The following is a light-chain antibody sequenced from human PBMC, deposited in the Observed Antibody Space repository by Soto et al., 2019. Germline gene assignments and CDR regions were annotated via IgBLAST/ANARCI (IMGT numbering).Light chain of an antibody. CDR1: NIGGKS. J-gene: IGLJ1*01. Sequence: SYELTQTSSVSVAPGQTARISCGGNNIGGKSVHWYQQKPGQAPVVVVYDDSDRPSGIPERFSGSNSGNTVTLTISRVEAGDEADYHCQVWDDNSDHHVFGTGTKVTVL. V-gene: IGLV3-21*02. CDR3: QVWDDNSDHHV. CDR2: DDS.